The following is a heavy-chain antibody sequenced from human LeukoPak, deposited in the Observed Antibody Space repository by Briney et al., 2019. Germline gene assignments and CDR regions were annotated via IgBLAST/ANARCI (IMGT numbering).Heavy chain of an antibody. CDR3: ARDTGIADAFDI. CDR1: GFTFSSYG. D-gene: IGHD6-13*01. CDR2: IRYDGSNK. Sequence: PGGSLRLSCAASGFTFSSYGMHWVRQAPGKGLEWVAFIRYDGSNKYYADSVKGRFTISRDNSKNTLYLQMNSLRAEDTAVYYCARDTGIADAFDIWGQGTMVTVSS. V-gene: IGHV3-30*02. J-gene: IGHJ3*02.